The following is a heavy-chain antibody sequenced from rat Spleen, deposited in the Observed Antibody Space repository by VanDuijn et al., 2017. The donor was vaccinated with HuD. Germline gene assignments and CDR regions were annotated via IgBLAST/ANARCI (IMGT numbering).Heavy chain of an antibody. V-gene: IGHV5-29*01. Sequence: EVELVESGGGGVQPGSARKLTCSAAGLTFSDYDYALVRQAPAKGLEWVATISYGDSSGHSSTYYRDSVKGRFTISRDNAKTTLRLQMDSLRSEDTATYYCARRHYGYTDYFDYWGQGVMVTVSS. D-gene: IGHD1-9*01. CDR2: ISYGDSSGHSST. CDR1: GLTFSDYD. CDR3: ARRHYGYTDYFDY. J-gene: IGHJ2*01.